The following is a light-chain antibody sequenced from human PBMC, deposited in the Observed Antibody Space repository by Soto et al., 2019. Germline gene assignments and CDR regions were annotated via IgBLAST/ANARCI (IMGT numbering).Light chain of an antibody. V-gene: IGKV1-33*01. CDR2: DPS. CDR3: QQYDNLPLT. J-gene: IGKJ3*01. Sequence: DIQMTQSPSSLSASVGDRVTITCQASQDISNYLNWYKQKPGKAPKLLIYDPSNLETGVPSRFSGSGSGTDFTFTISSLQPEDIATYYCQQYDNLPLTFGPGTKVDIK. CDR1: QDISNY.